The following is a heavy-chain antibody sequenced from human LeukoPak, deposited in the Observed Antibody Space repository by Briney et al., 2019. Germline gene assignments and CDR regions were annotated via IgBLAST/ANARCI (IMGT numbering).Heavy chain of an antibody. CDR1: GFTFSSYA. CDR3: ARRGYHDSSGYDY. D-gene: IGHD3-22*01. CDR2: ISGRSADI. V-gene: IGHV3-21*06. J-gene: IGHJ4*02. Sequence: PGGSLRLSCAASGFTFSSYAMNWVRQAPGKGLEWVSSISGRSADIYYADSVKGRFTISRDNAKNSVFLQMDNLRVEDTAIYYCARRGYHDSSGYDYWGQGTPVTVSS.